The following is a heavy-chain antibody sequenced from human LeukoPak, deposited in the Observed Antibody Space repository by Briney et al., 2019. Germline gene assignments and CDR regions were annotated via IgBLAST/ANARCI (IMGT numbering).Heavy chain of an antibody. V-gene: IGHV3-21*01. D-gene: IGHD5-18*01. Sequence: GGSLRLSCAASGFTFSNYDMNWVRQAPGKGPEWVSSISSTGSYIYYSDSVKGRFTISRDNAKHSLYLQMTSLRAEDTAVYYCARNLDTAMDNRDYWGQGTLVTVSS. CDR2: ISSTGSYI. CDR1: GFTFSNYD. J-gene: IGHJ4*02. CDR3: ARNLDTAMDNRDY.